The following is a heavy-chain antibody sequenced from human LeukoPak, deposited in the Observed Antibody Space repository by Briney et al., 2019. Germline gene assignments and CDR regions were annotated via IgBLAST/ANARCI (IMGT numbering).Heavy chain of an antibody. Sequence: PSETLSLTCTVSGGSISSSSYYWGWIRQPPGKGLEYIGSMFYTGRTYHNPSLKSRVTISVDTSKNQFSLKLSSVTAADTAMYYCASLHTEVATSYYFDNWGQGTPVTVSS. CDR3: ASLHTEVATSYYFDN. J-gene: IGHJ4*02. V-gene: IGHV4-39*01. D-gene: IGHD5-12*01. CDR1: GGSISSSSYY. CDR2: MFYTGRT.